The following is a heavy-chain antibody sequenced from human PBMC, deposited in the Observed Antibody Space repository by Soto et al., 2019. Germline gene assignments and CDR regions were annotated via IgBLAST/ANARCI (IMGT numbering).Heavy chain of an antibody. CDR1: GFTFSSYG. J-gene: IGHJ3*02. V-gene: IGHV3-33*01. CDR3: AVLTTVNSDAAFDI. CDR2: IWYDGSNK. Sequence: GGSLRLSCAASGFTFSSYGMHWVRQAPGKGLEWVAVIWYDGSNKYYADSVKGRFTISRDNSKNTLYLQMNSLRAEDTAVYYCAVLTTVNSDAAFDIWGQGTMVTVSS. D-gene: IGHD4-17*01.